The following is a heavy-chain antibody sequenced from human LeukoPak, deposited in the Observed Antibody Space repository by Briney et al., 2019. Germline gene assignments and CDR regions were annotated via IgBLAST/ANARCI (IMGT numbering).Heavy chain of an antibody. CDR2: ISGSGGST. CDR3: AKVFSWIAWYFDY. D-gene: IGHD5-12*01. Sequence: GGPLRLSCAASGFTFSSYAMSWVRQAPGKGLEGVSAISGSGGSTYYADSVKGRFTISRDNSKNPLYLQMNSLGAEDTAVYYCAKVFSWIAWYFDYWGQGTLVTVSS. V-gene: IGHV3-23*01. J-gene: IGHJ4*02. CDR1: GFTFSSYA.